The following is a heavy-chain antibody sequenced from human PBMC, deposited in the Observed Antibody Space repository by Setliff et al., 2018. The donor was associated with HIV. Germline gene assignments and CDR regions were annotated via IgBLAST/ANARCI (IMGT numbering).Heavy chain of an antibody. CDR1: GGSFRGYY. J-gene: IGHJ4*02. CDR3: ARGAELLWFGELHNIPYFDY. D-gene: IGHD3-10*01. CDR2: IYYSGST. V-gene: IGHV4-59*01. Sequence: PSETLSLTCTVSGGSFRGYYWSWIRQPPGKGLEWIGYIYYSGSTNYNPSLKSRVTISVDTSKNQFSLKLSPVTAADTAVYYCARGAELLWFGELHNIPYFDYWGQGTLVTVSS.